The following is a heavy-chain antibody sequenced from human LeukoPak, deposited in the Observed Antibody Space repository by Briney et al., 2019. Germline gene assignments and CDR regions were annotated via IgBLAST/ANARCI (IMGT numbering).Heavy chain of an antibody. CDR2: ISYDGSNK. CDR1: GFTFSSYG. J-gene: IGHJ4*02. V-gene: IGHV3-30*18. D-gene: IGHD1-26*01. Sequence: GRSLRLSCAASGFTFSSYGMHWVRQAPGKGLEWVTGISYDGSNKYYADSVKGRFTISRDQSKNTIYLQMNSLRPEDTAVYYCAKDFGVEWEVDHFDYWGQGTLVTVSS. CDR3: AKDFGVEWEVDHFDY.